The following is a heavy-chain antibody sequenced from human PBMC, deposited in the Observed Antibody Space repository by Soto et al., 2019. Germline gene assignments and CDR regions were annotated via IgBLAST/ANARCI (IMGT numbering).Heavy chain of an antibody. D-gene: IGHD3-9*01. CDR3: AREGPGDASWTGYYNRFDY. CDR1: GGTFSSYA. CDR2: IIPIFGTA. V-gene: IGHV1-69*01. J-gene: IGHJ4*02. Sequence: QVQLVQSGAEVKKPGSSVKVSCKSSGGTFSSYAISWVRQAPVQGLEWMGGIIPIFGTANYAQKFQGRVTITADESTSTAYMELSSLRSEDTAVYYCAREGPGDASWTGYYNRFDYWGQGTLVTVSS.